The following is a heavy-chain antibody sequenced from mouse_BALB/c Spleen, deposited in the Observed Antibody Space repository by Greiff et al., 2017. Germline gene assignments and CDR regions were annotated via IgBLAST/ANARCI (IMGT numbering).Heavy chain of an antibody. CDR1: GDSITSGY. V-gene: IGHV3-8*02. CDR3: ARKDYGNYWYFDV. CDR2: ISYSGST. Sequence: EVKLVESGPSLVKPSQTLSLTCSVTGDSITSGYWNWIRKFPGNKLEYMGYISYSGSTYYNPSLKSRISITRDTSKNQYYLQLNSVTTEDTATYYCARKDYGNYWYFDVWGAGTTVTVSS. D-gene: IGHD2-1*01. J-gene: IGHJ1*01.